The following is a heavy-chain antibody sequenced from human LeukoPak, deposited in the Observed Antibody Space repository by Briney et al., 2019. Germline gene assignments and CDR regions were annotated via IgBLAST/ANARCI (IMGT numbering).Heavy chain of an antibody. V-gene: IGHV1-2*02. J-gene: IGHJ5*02. Sequence: GASVKVSCKASGYTFTGYYIHWVRQAPGQGLEWMGWINPNSGGTDYAQKFQGRVTMTRDTSISTAYMELRSLRSDDTAVYYCARGRPPGNWFDPWGQGTLVTVSS. CDR3: ARGRPPGNWFDP. D-gene: IGHD1-14*01. CDR2: INPNSGGT. CDR1: GYTFTGYY.